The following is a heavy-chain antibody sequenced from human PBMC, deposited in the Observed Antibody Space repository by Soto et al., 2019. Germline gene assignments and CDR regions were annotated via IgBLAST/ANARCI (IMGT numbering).Heavy chain of an antibody. Sequence: SETLSLTCAVYGGSFSGYYWSWIRQPPGKGLEWIGEINHSGSTNYNPSLKSRVTISVDTSKNQFSLKLSSVTAADTAVYYCARGKGYCSGGSCYSVRYYFDYWGQGTLVTVSS. J-gene: IGHJ4*02. V-gene: IGHV4-34*01. CDR3: ARGKGYCSGGSCYSVRYYFDY. D-gene: IGHD2-15*01. CDR2: INHSGST. CDR1: GGSFSGYY.